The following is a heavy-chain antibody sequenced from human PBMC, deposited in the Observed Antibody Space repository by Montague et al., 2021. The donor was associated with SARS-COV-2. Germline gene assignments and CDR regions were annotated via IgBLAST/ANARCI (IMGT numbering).Heavy chain of an antibody. Sequence: SETLSLTCTVPGGSISSYYWSWIRQPPGKGLEWIGYIYYSGSTYYNPSLKSRVTISVDTSKNQFSLKLSSVTAADTAVYYCARQSVNYYDSSGYPFDYWGQGTLVTVSS. D-gene: IGHD3-22*01. CDR3: ARQSVNYYDSSGYPFDY. CDR1: GGSISSYY. CDR2: IYYSGST. J-gene: IGHJ4*02. V-gene: IGHV4-59*04.